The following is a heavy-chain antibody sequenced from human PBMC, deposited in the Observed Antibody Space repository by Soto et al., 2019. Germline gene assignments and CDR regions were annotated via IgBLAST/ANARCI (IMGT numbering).Heavy chain of an antibody. J-gene: IGHJ6*02. CDR3: GPDYPGYYYGMDV. Sequence: GGSLRLSCAASGFTFSSYAMSWVRQAPGKGLEWVSAISGSGGSTYYADSVKGRFTISRDNSKNTLYLQMNSLRAEDTAVYYCGPDYPGYYYGMDVWGQGTTVTVSS. V-gene: IGHV3-23*01. CDR1: GFTFSSYA. CDR2: ISGSGGST. D-gene: IGHD4-17*01.